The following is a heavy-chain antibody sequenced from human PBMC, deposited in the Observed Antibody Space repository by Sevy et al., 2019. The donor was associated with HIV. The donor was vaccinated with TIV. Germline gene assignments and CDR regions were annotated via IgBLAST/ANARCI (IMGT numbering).Heavy chain of an antibody. CDR1: GFNFASYW. CDR2: INSDGTTT. J-gene: IGHJ4*02. CDR3: ARGGILYFGAIDN. V-gene: IGHV3-74*01. Sequence: GGSLRLSCAASGFNFASYWMHWVRRSPGKGLVWVSRINSDGTTTKYADSVRGRFTMSRDNAKSTLFLQINSLRPEDTAVYYYARGGILYFGAIDNWGQGTLVTVSS. D-gene: IGHD3-10*01.